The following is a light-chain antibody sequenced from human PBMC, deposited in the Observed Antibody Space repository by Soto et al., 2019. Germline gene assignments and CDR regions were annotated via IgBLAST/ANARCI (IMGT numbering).Light chain of an antibody. Sequence: MTQSPSTLSASVGDRVTITCRASQSISSWLAWYQQKAGQAPRLLIYAASTRANGIPARFSGSGSGTDFTLTINSLQSEDFAVYYCQQYNNWLYTFGQGTKVDIK. CDR3: QQYNNWLYT. CDR2: AAS. V-gene: IGKV3-15*01. CDR1: QSISSW. J-gene: IGKJ2*01.